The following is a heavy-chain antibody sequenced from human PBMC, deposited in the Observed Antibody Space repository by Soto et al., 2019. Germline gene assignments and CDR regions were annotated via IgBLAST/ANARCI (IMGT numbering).Heavy chain of an antibody. J-gene: IGHJ4*02. V-gene: IGHV3-23*01. D-gene: IGHD5-18*01. CDR3: AKDHTAIVNPPGNY. Sequence: EVQLLESGGGLVQPGGSLRLSCAASGFTFSSYSMSWVRQAPGKGLEWVSAISGSGGSPYYADSVKGRFTIAGENSKNPLYLQRTRLRAADTVVYYCAKDHTAIVNPPGNYWGQGTLVTVAS. CDR1: GFTFSSYS. CDR2: ISGSGGSP.